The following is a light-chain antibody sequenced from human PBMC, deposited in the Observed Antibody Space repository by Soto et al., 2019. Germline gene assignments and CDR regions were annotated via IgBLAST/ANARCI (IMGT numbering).Light chain of an antibody. CDR2: EGS. CDR1: SSDVGSYNL. Sequence: QSVLTQPASVSGSPGQSITISCTGTSSDVGSYNLVSWYQQHPGKAPKLMIYEGSKRPSGVSNRFSGSKSGNTASLTISGRQAEDEADYYCCSYAGSSTGGVFGGGTKVTVL. CDR3: CSYAGSSTGGV. J-gene: IGLJ3*02. V-gene: IGLV2-23*01.